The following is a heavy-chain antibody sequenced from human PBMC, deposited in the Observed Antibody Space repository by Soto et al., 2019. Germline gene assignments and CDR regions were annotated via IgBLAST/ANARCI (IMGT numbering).Heavy chain of an antibody. V-gene: IGHV3-11*01. D-gene: IGHD3-10*01. CDR3: ARDLSGITMVRGLCCYFDY. CDR1: GFTFSDYY. CDR2: ISSSGSTI. Sequence: GGSLRLSCAASGFTFSDYYMSWIRQAPGKGLEWVSYISSSGSTIYYADSVKGRFTISRDNAKNSLYLQMNSLRAEDTAVYYCARDLSGITMVRGLCCYFDYWGQGTLVTVSS. J-gene: IGHJ4*02.